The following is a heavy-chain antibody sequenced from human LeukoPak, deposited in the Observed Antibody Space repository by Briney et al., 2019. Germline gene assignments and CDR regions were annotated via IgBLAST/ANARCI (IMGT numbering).Heavy chain of an antibody. J-gene: IGHJ4*02. Sequence: GGALRLSFAAAGWAFSSYAMKWGRRAPGKGGEGGSNISTRGARPYYADSVMGRFTISSDNSKNPLYLQMNSLRAEDTAVYYCAKSVAGTGDPVDYWGQGTLVIVSA. CDR3: AKSVAGTGDPVDY. V-gene: IGHV3-23*01. CDR1: GWAFSSYA. D-gene: IGHD6-19*01. CDR2: ISTRGARP.